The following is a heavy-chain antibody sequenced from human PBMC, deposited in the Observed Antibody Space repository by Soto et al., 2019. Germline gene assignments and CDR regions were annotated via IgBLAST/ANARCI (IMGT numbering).Heavy chain of an antibody. CDR3: ARDDEAAAGRDY. D-gene: IGHD6-13*01. CDR2: ISSSSSYI. V-gene: IGHV3-21*01. CDR1: GFTFSSYS. J-gene: IGHJ4*02. Sequence: EVQLVESGGGLVKPGGSLRLSCAASGFTFSSYSMNWVRQAPGKGLEWVSSISSSSSYIYYADSVKGRFTISRDNAKNSRYLQMNSLRAEDTAVYCCARDDEAAAGRDYWGQGTLVTVSS.